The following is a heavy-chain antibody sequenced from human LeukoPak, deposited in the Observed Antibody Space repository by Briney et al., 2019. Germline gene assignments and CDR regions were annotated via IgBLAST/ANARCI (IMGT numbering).Heavy chain of an antibody. Sequence: GGSLRLSCAASGFTFNFYGMHWVRQAPGKGLEWVALISFDGSQKYYADSVKGRFTISRDNSKSTVYLQMNSLRVEDAAVYYCSKDLTSDFGGDLDPWGQGTLVTVSS. J-gene: IGHJ5*02. D-gene: IGHD3-10*01. CDR1: GFTFNFYG. V-gene: IGHV3-30*02. CDR2: ISFDGSQK. CDR3: SKDLTSDFGGDLDP.